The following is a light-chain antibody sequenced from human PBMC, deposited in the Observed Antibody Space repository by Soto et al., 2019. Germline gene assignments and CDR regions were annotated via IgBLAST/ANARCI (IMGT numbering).Light chain of an antibody. CDR3: QQYDRSPRT. CDR2: GAS. CDR1: QSVSRPF. Sequence: EIVLMQSPGILSLSPGERATLSCRASQSVSRPFLAWYQQQPGQAPRLLIYGASNRATGIPDRFSGSGSGTDFTLTISRLEPEDFAVYYCQQYDRSPRTFGQGTKVDI. V-gene: IGKV3-20*01. J-gene: IGKJ1*01.